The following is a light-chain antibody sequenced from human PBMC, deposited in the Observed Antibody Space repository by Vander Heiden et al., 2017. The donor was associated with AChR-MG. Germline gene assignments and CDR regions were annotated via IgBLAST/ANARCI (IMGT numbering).Light chain of an antibody. CDR3: QTWGAGIRV. V-gene: IGLV4-69*01. Sequence: LVLPQSHSASASLGSSDKLTCTLRRWKGRCASAWHQQQPEKGPRCLMRVNSDGSHNKGDGIPERFSVSSSGAERYLTISSLQSEDEADYYCQTWGAGIRVFGGGTKLTVL. CDR2: VNSDGSH. J-gene: IGLJ3*02. CDR1: RWKGRCA.